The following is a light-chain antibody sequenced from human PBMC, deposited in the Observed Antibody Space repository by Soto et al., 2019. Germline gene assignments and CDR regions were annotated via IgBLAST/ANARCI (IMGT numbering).Light chain of an antibody. CDR3: QQYGTSPRT. Sequence: DIVLTQSPGTLSLSPGQRATLSCRASQSVSDYRLAWYQQRPGQPPRLLISAASNRATGTPARFSGSGSGTDFTLTISSLEPEDFAVYICQQYGTSPRTFGQGTRLEIK. V-gene: IGKV3-20*01. CDR2: AAS. J-gene: IGKJ5*01. CDR1: QSVSDYR.